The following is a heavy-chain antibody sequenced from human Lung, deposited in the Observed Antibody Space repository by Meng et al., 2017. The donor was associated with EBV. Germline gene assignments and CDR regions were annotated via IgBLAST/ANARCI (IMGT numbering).Heavy chain of an antibody. CDR3: AKGLYSGSFFFDY. CDR1: GFSFSSFG. J-gene: IGHJ4*02. V-gene: IGHV3-30*18. Sequence: QLLQSGXGVVQLGRSLRLSRVASGFSFSSFGMHWVRQAPGKGLEWVAVISSDGKNEYYVESVEGRFSISRDNSKNTLDLQMNSLRPEDTALYYCAKGLYSGSFFFDYWRQGSLVTVSS. CDR2: ISSDGKNE. D-gene: IGHD1-26*01.